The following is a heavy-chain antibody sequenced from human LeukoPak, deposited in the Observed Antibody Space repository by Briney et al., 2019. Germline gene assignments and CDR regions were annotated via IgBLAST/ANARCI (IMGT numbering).Heavy chain of an antibody. Sequence: GGSLRLSCAASGFTFSNYGMHWVRQAPGKGLVWVAFIRYDGSNKYYADSVKGRFTISRDNSKNTLYLQMNSLRAEDTAVYYCAKDLYYYGSGSYHPFDYWGQGTLVTVSS. D-gene: IGHD3-10*01. CDR3: AKDLYYYGSGSYHPFDY. V-gene: IGHV3-30*02. CDR2: IRYDGSNK. CDR1: GFTFSNYG. J-gene: IGHJ4*02.